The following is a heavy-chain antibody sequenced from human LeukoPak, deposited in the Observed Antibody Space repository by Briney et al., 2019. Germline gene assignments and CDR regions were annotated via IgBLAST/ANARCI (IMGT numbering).Heavy chain of an antibody. CDR1: GFTFSSNW. J-gene: IGHJ3*02. Sequence: GGSLRLSCAASGFTFSSNWMSWVRQAPGKGLEWVANMNQDGSEKYYVDSVKGRFTISRDNAKNSVNLQMNSLRAEDTAVYFCARGRGLDTWGQGTMVTVSS. V-gene: IGHV3-7*05. CDR2: MNQDGSEK. CDR3: ARGRGLDT.